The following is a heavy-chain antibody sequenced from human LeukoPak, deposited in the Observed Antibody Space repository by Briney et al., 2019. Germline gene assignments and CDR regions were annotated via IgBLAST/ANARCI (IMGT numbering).Heavy chain of an antibody. J-gene: IGHJ4*02. D-gene: IGHD3-22*01. Sequence: SETLSLTCTVSGGFISSYSWSWIRQPPGKGLENIGYIYHIGTTNYNPSLKSRVTISLDTSKNQFSLNLSSVTAADTAMYYCARGCNRYDSSGYHCYWGQGTLVTVSS. CDR3: ARGCNRYDSSGYHCY. CDR2: IYHIGTT. V-gene: IGHV4-59*01. CDR1: GGFISSYS.